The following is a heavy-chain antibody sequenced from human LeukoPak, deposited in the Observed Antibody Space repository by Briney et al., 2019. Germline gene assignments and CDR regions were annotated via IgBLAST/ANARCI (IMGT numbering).Heavy chain of an antibody. CDR2: INHSGST. CDR3: ARPEKVGDCSSTSCSDRWFDP. J-gene: IGHJ5*02. V-gene: IGHV4-34*01. Sequence: SETLSLTCAVYGGSFSGYYWSWIRQPPGKGPEWIGEINHSGSTNYNPSLKSRVTISVDTSKNQFSLKLSSVTAADTAVYYCARPEKVGDCSSTSCSDRWFDPWGQGTLVTVSS. D-gene: IGHD2-2*01. CDR1: GGSFSGYY.